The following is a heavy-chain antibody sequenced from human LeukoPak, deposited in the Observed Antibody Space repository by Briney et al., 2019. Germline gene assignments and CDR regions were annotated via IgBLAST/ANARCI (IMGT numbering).Heavy chain of an antibody. D-gene: IGHD3-16*02. Sequence: ASVKVSCKASGYTFTGYYMHWVRQAPGQGLEWMGWINPNSGGTNYAQKFQGWVTMTRDTSISTAYMELSRLRSDDTAVYYCARETRTNYDYVWGSYRPEIVYFDYWGQGTLVTVSS. CDR3: ARETRTNYDYVWGSYRPEIVYFDY. J-gene: IGHJ4*02. V-gene: IGHV1-2*04. CDR2: INPNSGGT. CDR1: GYTFTGYY.